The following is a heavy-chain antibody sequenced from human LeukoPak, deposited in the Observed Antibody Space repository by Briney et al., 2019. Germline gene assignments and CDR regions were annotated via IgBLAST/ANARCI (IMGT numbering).Heavy chain of an antibody. V-gene: IGHV3-11*01. J-gene: IGHJ3*02. Sequence: GGSLRLSCAASGFTFSDYYMSWIRQAPGKGLEWVSYISSSGSTIYYADSVKGRFTISRDNAKNSLYLQMNSLRAEDTAVYYCARDKKHYYDSSGVGAFDIWGQGTMVTVSS. CDR3: ARDKKHYYDSSGVGAFDI. D-gene: IGHD3-22*01. CDR1: GFTFSDYY. CDR2: ISSSGSTI.